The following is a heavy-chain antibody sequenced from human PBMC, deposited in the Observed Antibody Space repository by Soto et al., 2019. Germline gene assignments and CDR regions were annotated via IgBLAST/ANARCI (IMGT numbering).Heavy chain of an antibody. V-gene: IGHV1-18*01. CDR3: ARRTHPWKVQLGVSDY. D-gene: IGHD5-18*01. CDR1: GYTFTSYG. Sequence: QVQLVQSGAEVKKPGASVKVSCKASGYTFTSYGISWVRQAPGQGLEWMGWISAYNGNTNYAQKLQGRVTMTTDTSTSTAYMELRILRSDDTAVYYCARRTHPWKVQLGVSDYWVQGTLVTVSS. CDR2: ISAYNGNT. J-gene: IGHJ4*02.